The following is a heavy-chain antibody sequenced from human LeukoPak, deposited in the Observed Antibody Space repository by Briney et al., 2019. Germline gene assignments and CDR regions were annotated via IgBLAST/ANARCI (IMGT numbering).Heavy chain of an antibody. Sequence: SETLSLTCAVYGGSFSGYYWSWIRQPPGKGLEWIGEINHSGSTNYNPSLKSRVTISVDTSKNQFSLKLSSVTAADTAVYYCARALFNLYSSGWHGSGYYYGMDVWGQGTTVTVSS. J-gene: IGHJ6*02. CDR1: GGSFSGYY. V-gene: IGHV4-34*01. CDR2: INHSGST. D-gene: IGHD6-19*01. CDR3: ARALFNLYSSGWHGSGYYYGMDV.